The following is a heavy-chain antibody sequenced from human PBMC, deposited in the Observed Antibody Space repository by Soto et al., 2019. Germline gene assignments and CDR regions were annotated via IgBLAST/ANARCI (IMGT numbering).Heavy chain of an antibody. CDR3: AKTSMVRGVYGMDV. CDR1: GGSISSYY. J-gene: IGHJ6*02. CDR2: IYYSGST. V-gene: IGHV4-59*01. D-gene: IGHD3-10*01. Sequence: QVQLQESGPGLVKPSETLSLTCTVSGGSISSYYWSWIRQPPGKGLEWIGYIYYSGSTNYNPSLKSRVTISVDTSKNQFSLKLSSVTAADTAVYYCAKTSMVRGVYGMDVWGQGTTVTVSS.